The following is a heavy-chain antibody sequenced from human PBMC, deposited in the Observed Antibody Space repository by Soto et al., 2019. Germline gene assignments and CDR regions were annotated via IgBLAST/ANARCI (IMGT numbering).Heavy chain of an antibody. Sequence: PSETLSLTCAVSGGSISSGGYSWSWIRQPPGKGLEWIGYIYHSGSTYYNPSLKSRVTISVDRSKNQFSLKLSSVTAADTAVYYCAGLVVTADAFDIWGQGTMVTVSS. V-gene: IGHV4-30-2*01. CDR1: GGSISSGGYS. D-gene: IGHD2-21*02. J-gene: IGHJ3*02. CDR3: AGLVVTADAFDI. CDR2: IYHSGST.